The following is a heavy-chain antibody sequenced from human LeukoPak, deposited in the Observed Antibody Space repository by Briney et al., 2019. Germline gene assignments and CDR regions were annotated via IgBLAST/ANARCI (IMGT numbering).Heavy chain of an antibody. CDR3: ARDSYSSDCSGGSCYSYYYYGMDV. CDR2: IYTSGST. V-gene: IGHV4-4*07. Sequence: SETLSLTCTVSGGSISSYYWSWIRQPAGKGLEWIGRIYTSGSTNYNPSLKSRVTMSVHTSKNQFSLKLSSVTAADTAVYYCARDSYSSDCSGGSCYSYYYYGMDVWGQGTTVTVSS. J-gene: IGHJ6*02. D-gene: IGHD2-15*01. CDR1: GGSISSYY.